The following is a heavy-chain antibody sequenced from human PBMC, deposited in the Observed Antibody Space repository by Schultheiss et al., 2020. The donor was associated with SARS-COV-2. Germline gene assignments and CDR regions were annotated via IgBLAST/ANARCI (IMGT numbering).Heavy chain of an antibody. CDR1: GFTFSRYW. J-gene: IGHJ3*02. CDR3: ARDMTTMDAFDI. Sequence: GSLRLSCAASGFTFSRYWMHWVRQAPGKGLVWVSRINSDGSSTSYADSVKGRFTISRDNAKNTLYLQMNSLRAEDTAVYYCARDMTTMDAFDIWGQGTMVTVSS. V-gene: IGHV3-74*01. D-gene: IGHD2-21*02. CDR2: INSDGSST.